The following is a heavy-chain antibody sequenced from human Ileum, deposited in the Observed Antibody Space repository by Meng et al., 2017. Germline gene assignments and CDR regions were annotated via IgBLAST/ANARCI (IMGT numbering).Heavy chain of an antibody. D-gene: IGHD1-1*01. CDR2: IYSGGTT. Sequence: SETLSLTCTVSGGSISSSRNYWGWIRQPPGKGLEWIGSIYSGGTTYYNPSLKSRVTVTIDTSKNHFSMKLTSMTAADTAVYYCAKGEGGTYPGVWFDPWGPGALVTSSS. V-gene: IGHV4-39*07. J-gene: IGHJ5*02. CDR3: AKGEGGTYPGVWFDP. CDR1: GGSISSSRNY.